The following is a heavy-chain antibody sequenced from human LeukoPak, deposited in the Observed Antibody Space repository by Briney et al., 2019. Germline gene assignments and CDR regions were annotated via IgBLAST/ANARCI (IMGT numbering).Heavy chain of an antibody. D-gene: IGHD2-2*02. CDR1: GGTFSSYA. J-gene: IGHJ6*02. CDR3: AIPTRCSSTSCYIYYYYYGMDV. V-gene: IGHV1-69*13. Sequence: SVKVSCKASGGTFSSYAISWVRQAPGQGLEWMGGIIPIFGTANYAQKFQGRVTITADESTSTAYMELSSLRSEDTAVYYCAIPTRCSSTSCYIYYYYYGMDVWGQGTTVTVSS. CDR2: IIPIFGTA.